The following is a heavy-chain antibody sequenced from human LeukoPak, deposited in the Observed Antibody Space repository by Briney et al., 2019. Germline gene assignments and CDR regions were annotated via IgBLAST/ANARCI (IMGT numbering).Heavy chain of an antibody. CDR3: ARGLDIDTAIDY. J-gene: IGHJ4*02. Sequence: ASVKVSCKASGYTFTGYYMHWVRQAPGQGLEWMGWINPNSGGTNYAQKFQGRVTTTRDTSISTAYMELSRLRSDDTAVYYCARGLDIDTAIDYWGQGTLVTVSS. CDR1: GYTFTGYY. CDR2: INPNSGGT. V-gene: IGHV1-2*02. D-gene: IGHD5-18*01.